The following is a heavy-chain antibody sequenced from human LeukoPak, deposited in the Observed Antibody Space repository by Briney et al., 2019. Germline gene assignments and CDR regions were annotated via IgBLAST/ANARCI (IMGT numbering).Heavy chain of an antibody. CDR1: GGSISSSSYS. D-gene: IGHD1-26*01. CDR3: ARAFVGYYFDY. V-gene: IGHV4-30-2*01. J-gene: IGHJ4*02. Sequence: SETLSLTCTVSGGSISSSSYSWSWIRQPPGKGLEWIGYIYHSGSTYYNPSLKSRVTISVDRSKNQFSLKLSSVTAADTAVYYCARAFVGYYFDYWGQGTLVTVSS. CDR2: IYHSGST.